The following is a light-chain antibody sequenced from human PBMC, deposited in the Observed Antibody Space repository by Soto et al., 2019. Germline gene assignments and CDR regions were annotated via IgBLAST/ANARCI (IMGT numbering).Light chain of an antibody. J-gene: IGKJ3*01. Sequence: EIVMTQSPATLSVSPGERATLSCRASQSVSSNLAWYQQKPGQPPRLLLYGASTRASGIPLRFRGSGSGTEFTLTTTSLHSEDSAVYYCHQYNSWPRGTFGPGPKGDL. CDR3: HQYNSWPRGT. CDR2: GAS. V-gene: IGKV3-15*01. CDR1: QSVSSN.